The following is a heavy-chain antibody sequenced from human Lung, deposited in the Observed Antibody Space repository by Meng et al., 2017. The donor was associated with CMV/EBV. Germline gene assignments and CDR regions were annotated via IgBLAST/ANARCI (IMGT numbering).Heavy chain of an antibody. CDR2: ISSSGSTI. CDR3: ARLLSKGLIVVPAVSSDY. Sequence: LSLTCAASGFTFSSYEMNWVRQAPGKGLEWVSYISSSGSTIYYADSVKGRFAISRDNAKNSLYLQMNSLRAEDTAVYYCARLLSKGLIVVPAVSSDYWGQGTLVTVSS. J-gene: IGHJ4*02. D-gene: IGHD2-2*01. V-gene: IGHV3-48*03. CDR1: GFTFSSYE.